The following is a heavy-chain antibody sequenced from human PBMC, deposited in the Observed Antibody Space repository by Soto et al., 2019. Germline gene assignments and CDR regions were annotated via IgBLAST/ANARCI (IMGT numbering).Heavy chain of an antibody. CDR2: INPNSGGT. V-gene: IGHV1-2*02. CDR3: ARGAIVVVTPYYGMDV. Sequence: ASVHVSCMASGYTFTGYYMHWVRQAPGQGLEGMGCINPNSGGTNYAQKFQGRVTMTRDTSISTAYMELSRLRSDDTAVYYCARGAIVVVTPYYGMDVWGQGTTVTVS. J-gene: IGHJ6*02. D-gene: IGHD2-21*02. CDR1: GYTFTGYY.